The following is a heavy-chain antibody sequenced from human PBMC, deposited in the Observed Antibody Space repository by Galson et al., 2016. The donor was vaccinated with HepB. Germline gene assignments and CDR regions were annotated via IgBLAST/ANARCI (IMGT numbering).Heavy chain of an antibody. V-gene: IGHV2-70*04. D-gene: IGHD2-21*01. J-gene: IGHJ6*03. CDR3: AREFASHPMDV. Sequence: PALVKPTQTLTLTCTFSGFSLHIRGMRVAWIRQPPGKALEWLARIDWDDDKLYRTSLKTRLTISKDTSKNQVVLTMTSMDPVDTGTYYCAREFASHPMDVWGKGTTVTVSS. CDR1: GFSLHIRGMR. CDR2: IDWDDDK.